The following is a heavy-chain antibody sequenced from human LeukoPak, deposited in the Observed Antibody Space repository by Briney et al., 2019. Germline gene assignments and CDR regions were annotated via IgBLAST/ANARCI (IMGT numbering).Heavy chain of an antibody. CDR2: LDFSGRT. J-gene: IGHJ4*02. CDR1: GGSISTSSYY. V-gene: IGHV4-39*07. D-gene: IGHD3-16*02. Sequence: SETLSLTCNVSGGSISTSSYYWGWIRQSPVKGLEWIGNLDFSGRTNYNPSLKSRVTLSIDTSQTQFSLRLTSVTAAGTAVYYCVTSVTVTFTPPAYWGRGALVTVSS. CDR3: VTSVTVTFTPPAY.